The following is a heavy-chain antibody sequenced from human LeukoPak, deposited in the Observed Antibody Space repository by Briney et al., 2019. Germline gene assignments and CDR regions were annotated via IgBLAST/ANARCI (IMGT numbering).Heavy chain of an antibody. D-gene: IGHD3-3*01. CDR2: IWYDGSNK. J-gene: IGHJ6*03. CDR3: ARGPYYDFWSGYYRDYYYYYMDV. CDR1: GFTFSSYG. Sequence: GRSLRLSCAASGFTFSSYGMYWVRQAPGKGLEWVAVIWYDGSNKYYEDSVKGRFTISRDNSKNTLYLQMNSLRAEDTAVYYCARGPYYDFWSGYYRDYYYYYMDVWGKGTAVTVYS. V-gene: IGHV3-33*01.